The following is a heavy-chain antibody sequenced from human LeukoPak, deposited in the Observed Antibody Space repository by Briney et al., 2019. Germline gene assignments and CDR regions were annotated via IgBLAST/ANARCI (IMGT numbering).Heavy chain of an antibody. CDR1: GFTFSSNE. D-gene: IGHD2/OR15-2a*01. V-gene: IGHV3-48*03. CDR3: ARGFSMAP. J-gene: IGHJ5*02. CDR2: ISSSGNTI. Sequence: GGSLRLSCAASGFTFSSNEMNWVRQTPGKGLEWVSYISSSGNTIYYADSVKGRFTISRDNAKNLLYLQMNSLRAEDTAVYYCARGFSMAPWGQGTLVTISS.